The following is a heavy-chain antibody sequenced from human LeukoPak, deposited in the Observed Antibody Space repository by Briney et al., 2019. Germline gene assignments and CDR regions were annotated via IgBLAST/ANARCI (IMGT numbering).Heavy chain of an antibody. D-gene: IGHD1-1*01. CDR2: ISGGSSKI. V-gene: IGHV3-48*04. CDR3: ASSRCTSDNCYGGIDN. Sequence: PGGSLRLSCTASTFTFSSYSMNWVRQAPGKGLEWVSHISGGSSKIYYADSVKGRFTISRDNAKNSLYLQMNTLRAEDTAVYYRASSRCTSDNCYGGIDNWGQGTLVTVSS. J-gene: IGHJ4*02. CDR1: TFTFSSYS.